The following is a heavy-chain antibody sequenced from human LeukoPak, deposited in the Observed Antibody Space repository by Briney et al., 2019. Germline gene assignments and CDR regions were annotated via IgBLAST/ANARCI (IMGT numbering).Heavy chain of an antibody. CDR3: ARELGGHYGSWSYYNRDAFDI. CDR2: IYYSGST. Sequence: SQTLSLTCAVSGGSISSGGYSWSWIRQPPGKGLEWIGYIYYSGSTYYNPSLKSRVTISVDTSKNQFSLKLSSVTAADTAVYYCARELGGHYGSWSYYNRDAFDIWGQGTMVTVSS. V-gene: IGHV4-30-4*07. J-gene: IGHJ3*02. CDR1: GGSISSGGYS. D-gene: IGHD3-10*01.